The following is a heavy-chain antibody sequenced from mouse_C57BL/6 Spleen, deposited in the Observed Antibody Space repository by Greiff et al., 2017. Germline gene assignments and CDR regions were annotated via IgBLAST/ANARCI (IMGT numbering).Heavy chain of an antibody. CDR3: TRGDTYYAMDY. CDR2: IDPETGGT. CDR1: GYTFTDYE. J-gene: IGHJ4*01. V-gene: IGHV1-15*01. D-gene: IGHD5-1-1*01. Sequence: QVQLQQSGAELVRPGASVTLSCKASGYTFTDYEMHWVKQTPVHGLEWIGAIDPETGGTAYNQKFKGKAILTADKSSSTAYMELRSLTSEDSAVYYCTRGDTYYAMDYWGQGTSVTVSS.